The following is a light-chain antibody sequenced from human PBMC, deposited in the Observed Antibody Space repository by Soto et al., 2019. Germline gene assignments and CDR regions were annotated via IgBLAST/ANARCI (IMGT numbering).Light chain of an antibody. CDR2: EAS. Sequence: EIVLTQSPATLSLSPGERATLSCRASQSISSYLAWYQQKPGQAPRLLIDEASHKATAIPARFSGRVAGSDFTLTISSLEPGDFAVYYCQQRSNWRTFGQGTKVEIK. V-gene: IGKV3-11*01. CDR3: QQRSNWRT. CDR1: QSISSY. J-gene: IGKJ1*01.